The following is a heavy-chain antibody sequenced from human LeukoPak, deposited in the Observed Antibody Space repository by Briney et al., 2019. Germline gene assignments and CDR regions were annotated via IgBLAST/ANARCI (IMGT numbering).Heavy chain of an antibody. Sequence: GGSLRLSCAASGFTFSSYAMSWVRQAPGKGLEWVSAISGSGGSTYYADSVKGRFTISRDNSKNTVFLQMNSPRVEDTALYYCTRGQSYCGADCYSDWGQGTLVTVSS. D-gene: IGHD2-21*02. CDR1: GFTFSSYA. CDR2: ISGSGGST. J-gene: IGHJ4*02. V-gene: IGHV3-23*01. CDR3: TRGQSYCGADCYSD.